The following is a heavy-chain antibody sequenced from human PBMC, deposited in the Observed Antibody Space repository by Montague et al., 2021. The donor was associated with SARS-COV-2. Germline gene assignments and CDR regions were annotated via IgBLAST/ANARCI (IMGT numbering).Heavy chain of an antibody. D-gene: IGHD3-9*01. Sequence: CAISGDSVAKHRAAWNWVRQSSPRGLEWVGRTYYTSKWYNDYALFVKSRITINPDTSKNQVSLRLNSVTPEDTAIYFCAREVDNYFSYWGQGTLVTVSS. V-gene: IGHV6-1*01. CDR2: TYYTSKWYN. CDR1: GDSVAKHRAA. CDR3: AREVDNYFSY. J-gene: IGHJ4*02.